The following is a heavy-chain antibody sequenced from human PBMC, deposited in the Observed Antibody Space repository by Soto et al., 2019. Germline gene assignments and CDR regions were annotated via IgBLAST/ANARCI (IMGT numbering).Heavy chain of an antibody. D-gene: IGHD3-10*01. Sequence: SETLSLTCTVSGGSISSYYWSWIRQPAGKGLEWIGRIYTSGSTNYNPSLKSRVTMSVDTSKNQFSLKLSSVTAADTAVYYCARDSYYDGSGSYYLYFDYWGQGTLVTVSS. V-gene: IGHV4-4*07. CDR3: ARDSYYDGSGSYYLYFDY. J-gene: IGHJ4*02. CDR2: IYTSGST. CDR1: GGSISSYY.